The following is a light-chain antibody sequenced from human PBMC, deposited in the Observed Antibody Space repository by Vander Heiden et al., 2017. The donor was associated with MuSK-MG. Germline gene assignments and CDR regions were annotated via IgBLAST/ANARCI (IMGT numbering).Light chain of an antibody. CDR3: QQYNSYS. Sequence: DIQMTQSTSTLSAFVGDRVTITCRASQSIRTWLAWYQQKPGKAPRLLIYDASSLNSGVPSRFSGSGSGTEFTLTISSLQPDDFATYYCQQYNSYSFGPGTKVDIK. V-gene: IGKV1-5*01. CDR2: DAS. CDR1: QSIRTW. J-gene: IGKJ3*01.